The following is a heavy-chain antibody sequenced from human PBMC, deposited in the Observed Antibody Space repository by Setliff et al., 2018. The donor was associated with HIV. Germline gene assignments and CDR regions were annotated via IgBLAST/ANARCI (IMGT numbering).Heavy chain of an antibody. CDR3: ARGGQYSGDYLPRDYYMDV. CDR1: GYTFTNYY. D-gene: IGHD1-26*01. Sequence: GASVKVSCKASGYTFTNYYMHWVRQAPGQGLEWMGIIDASSGSTSYAQKLQGRVTMTRDTSTSTVYMDLSSLISEDTAMYYCARGGQYSGDYLPRDYYMDVWGNGTTVTVS. J-gene: IGHJ6*03. CDR2: IDASSGST. V-gene: IGHV1-46*01.